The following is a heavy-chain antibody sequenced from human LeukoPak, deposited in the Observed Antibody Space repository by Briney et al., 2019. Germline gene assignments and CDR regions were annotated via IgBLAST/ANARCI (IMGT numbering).Heavy chain of an antibody. CDR1: GGSFSGYY. V-gene: IGHV4-34*01. CDR3: ARGSRYYYMDV. J-gene: IGHJ6*03. CDR2: INHSGST. Sequence: SETLSLTCAVYGGSFSGYYWSWIRQPPGKGLEWIGEINHSGSTNYNPSLKSRVTISVDTSKSQFSLKLSSVTAADTAVYYCARGSRYYYMDVWGKGTTVTVSS.